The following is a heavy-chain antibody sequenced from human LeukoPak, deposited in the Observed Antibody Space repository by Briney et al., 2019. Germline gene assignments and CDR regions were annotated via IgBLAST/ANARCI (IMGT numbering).Heavy chain of an antibody. Sequence: SETLSLTCTVSGGSTSSYYWSWIRQPPGKGLEWIGYIYYSGSTNYNPSLKSRVTISVDTSKNQFSLKLSSVTAADTAVYYCAAYYYDSSGYSYGGFDYWGQGTLVTVSS. V-gene: IGHV4-59*01. CDR2: IYYSGST. CDR1: GGSTSSYY. J-gene: IGHJ4*02. CDR3: AAYYYDSSGYSYGGFDY. D-gene: IGHD3-22*01.